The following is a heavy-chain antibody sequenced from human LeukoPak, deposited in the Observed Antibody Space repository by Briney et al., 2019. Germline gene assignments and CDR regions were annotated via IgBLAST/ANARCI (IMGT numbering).Heavy chain of an antibody. J-gene: IGHJ5*02. D-gene: IGHD3-3*01. CDR3: ARRSYDFWSGDYNWFDP. V-gene: IGHV1-18*01. Sequence: ASVKVSCKASGYTFTSYGISWVRQAPAQGLEWMGWISAYNGNTNYAQKLQGRVTMTTDTSTSTAYMELRSLRSDDTAVYYCARRSYDFWSGDYNWFDPWGQGTLVTVSS. CDR1: GYTFTSYG. CDR2: ISAYNGNT.